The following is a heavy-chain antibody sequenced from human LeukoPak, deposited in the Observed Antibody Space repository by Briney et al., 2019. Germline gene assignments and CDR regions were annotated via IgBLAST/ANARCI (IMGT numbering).Heavy chain of an antibody. CDR1: GFTFSNYA. CDR3: AKDEYSSSCCGFDP. Sequence: GGSLRLSCAASGFTFSNYAMAWVRQAPGKGLEWVSTILNSGEATYYSDSVRGRFTISRDNSKNTLYLQMNSLRAEDTAVYYCAKDEYSSSCCGFDPWGQGTLVTVSS. J-gene: IGHJ5*02. D-gene: IGHD6-13*01. CDR2: ILNSGEAT. V-gene: IGHV3-23*01.